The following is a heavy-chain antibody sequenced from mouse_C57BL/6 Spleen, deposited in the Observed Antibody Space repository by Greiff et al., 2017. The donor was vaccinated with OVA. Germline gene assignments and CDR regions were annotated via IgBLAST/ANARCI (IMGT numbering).Heavy chain of an antibody. CDR3: ARGSWFAY. CDR1: GYAFSSYW. Sequence: VQLQQSGAELVKPGASVKISCKASGYAFSSYWMNWVKQRPGKGLEWIGQIYPGDGDTNYNGKFKGKATLTADTSSSTAYMQHSGLTSEDSAVYFCARGSWFAYWGQGTLVTVSA. V-gene: IGHV1-80*01. CDR2: IYPGDGDT. J-gene: IGHJ3*01.